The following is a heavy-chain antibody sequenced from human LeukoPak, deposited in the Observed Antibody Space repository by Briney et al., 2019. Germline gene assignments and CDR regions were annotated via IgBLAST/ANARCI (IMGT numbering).Heavy chain of an antibody. J-gene: IGHJ5*02. Sequence: SETLSLTCTVSGGSISSYYWSWIRQPPGKGLEWIGYIYYSGSTNYNPSLKSRVTKSVDTSKNQFSLKLTSVTAADTAVYYCARVPYSGTHSWFDPWGQGTLVTVSS. D-gene: IGHD1-26*01. CDR3: ARVPYSGTHSWFDP. V-gene: IGHV4-59*12. CDR1: GGSISSYY. CDR2: IYYSGST.